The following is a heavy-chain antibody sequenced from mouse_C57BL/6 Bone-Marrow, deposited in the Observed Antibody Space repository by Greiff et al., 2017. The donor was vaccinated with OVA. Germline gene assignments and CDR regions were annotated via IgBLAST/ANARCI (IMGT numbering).Heavy chain of an antibody. J-gene: IGHJ1*03. CDR2: IYPRDGSP. CDR1: GYTFTSYD. CDR3: AREGAYYSNYIWYFDV. D-gene: IGHD2-5*01. Sequence: QVQLQQSGPELVKPGASVKLSCKASGYTFTSYDINWVKQRPGQGLEWIGWIYPRDGSPKYNEKFKGKATLTVDTSSSTAYMELHSLTSEDSAVYFCAREGAYYSNYIWYFDVWGTGTTVTVSS. V-gene: IGHV1-85*01.